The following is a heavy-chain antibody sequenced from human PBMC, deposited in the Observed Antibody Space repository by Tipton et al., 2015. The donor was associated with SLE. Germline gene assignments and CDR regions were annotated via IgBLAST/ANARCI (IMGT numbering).Heavy chain of an antibody. CDR3: ARTFPYGGFDP. CDR1: GGSISSYY. CDR2: IYYSGST. J-gene: IGHJ5*02. D-gene: IGHD4-23*01. Sequence: TLSLTCTVSGGSISSYYWSWIRQPPGKGLEWIGYIYYSGSTNYNPSLKSRVTISVDTSKNQFSLELSSVTAADTVVYYCARTFPYGGFDPWGQGTLVTVSS. V-gene: IGHV4-59*01.